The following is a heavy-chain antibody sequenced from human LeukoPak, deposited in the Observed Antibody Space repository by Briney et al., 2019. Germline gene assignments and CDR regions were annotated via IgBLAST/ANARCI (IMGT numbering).Heavy chain of an antibody. CDR1: GFTFSSYG. V-gene: IGHV3-30*02. J-gene: IGHJ4*02. CDR2: IRYDESNK. D-gene: IGHD3-10*01. CDR3: AGGARGSGTASDY. Sequence: GGSLRLSCAASGFTFSSYGMHWVRQAPGKGLEWVTFIRYDESNKYYADSVKGRFTISRDNSKNTLYLQMNSLRAEDTAVYYCAGGARGSGTASDYWGQGTLVTVSS.